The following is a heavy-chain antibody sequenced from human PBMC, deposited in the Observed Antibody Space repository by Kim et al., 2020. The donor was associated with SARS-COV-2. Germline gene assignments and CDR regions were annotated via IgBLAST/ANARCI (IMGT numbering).Heavy chain of an antibody. V-gene: IGHV3-23*01. CDR1: GFTFSSYA. CDR2: ISGSGGST. Sequence: GGSLRLSCAASGFTFSSYAMSWVRQAPGKGLEWVSAISGSGGSTYYADSVKGRFTISRDNSKNTLYLQMNSLRAEETAVYYCAKDLSVVVPAASNVWGQGTLVTVSS. CDR3: AKDLSVVVPAASNV. D-gene: IGHD2-2*01. J-gene: IGHJ4*02.